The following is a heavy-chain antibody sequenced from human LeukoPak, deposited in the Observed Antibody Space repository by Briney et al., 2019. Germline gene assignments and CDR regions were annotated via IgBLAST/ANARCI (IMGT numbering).Heavy chain of an antibody. V-gene: IGHV3-30*04. J-gene: IGHJ4*02. CDR2: ISYDGSTK. D-gene: IGHD5-24*01. CDR1: GFTFSSYA. Sequence: GGSLRLSCAASGFTFSSYAMHWVRQAPGKGLEWVAVISYDGSTKYYADSVKGRFTISRDNSKNTLYLQMNSLRAEDTAVYYCARDPLQMATITRTFDYWGQGTLVAVSS. CDR3: ARDPLQMATITRTFDY.